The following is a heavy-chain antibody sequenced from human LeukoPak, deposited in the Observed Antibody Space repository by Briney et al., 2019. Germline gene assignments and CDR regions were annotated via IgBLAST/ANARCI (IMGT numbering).Heavy chain of an antibody. CDR1: GGSISSSSYY. CDR3: ARVPTYYYDSSGYYYVGWFDP. Sequence: SETLSLTCTVSGGSISSSSYYWSWIRQPPGKGLEWIGYIYYSGSTNYNPSLKSRVTISVDTSKDQFSLKLSSVTAADTAVYYCARVPTYYYDSSGYYYVGWFDPWGQGTLVTVSS. J-gene: IGHJ5*02. D-gene: IGHD3-22*01. V-gene: IGHV4-61*01. CDR2: IYYSGST.